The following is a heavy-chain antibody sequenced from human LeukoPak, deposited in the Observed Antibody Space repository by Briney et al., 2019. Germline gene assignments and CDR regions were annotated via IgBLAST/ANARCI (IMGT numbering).Heavy chain of an antibody. J-gene: IGHJ6*02. CDR2: ISTSDRTI. CDR3: ARDGALGV. D-gene: IGHD3-16*01. Sequence: PGGSLRLSCAASGFTFSSYEMNWVRQAPGKGLEWVSYISTSDRTIYYADSAKGRFTISRDNAKNSLYLQMNSLRAEDTAVYYCARDGALGVWGQGTTVTVSS. CDR1: GFTFSSYE. V-gene: IGHV3-48*03.